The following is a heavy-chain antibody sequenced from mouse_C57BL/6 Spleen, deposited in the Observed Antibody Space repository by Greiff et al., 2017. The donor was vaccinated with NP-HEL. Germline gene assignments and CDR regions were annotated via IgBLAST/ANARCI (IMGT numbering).Heavy chain of an antibody. J-gene: IGHJ2*01. CDR1: GFTFSSYA. D-gene: IGHD2-4*01. CDR3: ARVYDYAEGSYYFAY. Sequence: DVQLVESGGGLVKPGGSLKLSCAASGFTFSSYALSWVRQTPEKRLEWVATISDGGSYTYYPDNVKGRFTISRENAKNNLYLQMSHLKSEATAMYFCARVYDYAEGSYYFAYWVQGTTLTLSS. V-gene: IGHV5-4*01. CDR2: ISDGGSYT.